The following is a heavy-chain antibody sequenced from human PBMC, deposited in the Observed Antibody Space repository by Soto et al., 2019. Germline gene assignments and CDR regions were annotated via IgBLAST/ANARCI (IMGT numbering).Heavy chain of an antibody. CDR3: ARDRCSSTSCYHWFDP. V-gene: IGHV1-3*01. J-gene: IGHJ5*02. D-gene: IGHD2-2*01. Sequence: VASVKVSCKASGYTFTSYAMHWVRQAPGQRLEWMGWINAGNGNTKYSQKFQGRVTITRDTSASTAYMELSSLRSEDTAVYYCARDRCSSTSCYHWFDPWGQGTLVTVSS. CDR1: GYTFTSYA. CDR2: INAGNGNT.